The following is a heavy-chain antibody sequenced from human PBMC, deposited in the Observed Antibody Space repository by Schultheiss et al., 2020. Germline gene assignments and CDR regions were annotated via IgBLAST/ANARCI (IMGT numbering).Heavy chain of an antibody. CDR3: ARGPVVWSGYHNWFDP. CDR2: ISGSGGST. V-gene: IGHV3-23*01. D-gene: IGHD3-3*01. Sequence: GGSLRLSCAASGFTFSSYAMSWVRQAPGKGLEWVSAISGSGGSTYYADSVKGRFTISRDNAKNSLYLQMNSLRDEDTAVYYCARGPVVWSGYHNWFDPWGKGTLVTVCS. J-gene: IGHJ5*02. CDR1: GFTFSSYA.